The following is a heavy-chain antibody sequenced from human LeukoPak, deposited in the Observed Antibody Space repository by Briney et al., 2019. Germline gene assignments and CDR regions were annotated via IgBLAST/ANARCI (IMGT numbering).Heavy chain of an antibody. CDR2: IYYSGST. CDR3: ASPIFGELLWPYYYYMDV. Sequence: PSETLSLTCTVSGGSISSYYWSWIRQPPGKGLEWIGYIYYSGSTNYNPSLKSRVTISVDTSKNQFSLKLSSVTAADTAVYYCASPIFGELLWPYYYYMDVWGKGTTVTISS. V-gene: IGHV4-59*08. CDR1: GGSISSYY. J-gene: IGHJ6*03. D-gene: IGHD3-10*01.